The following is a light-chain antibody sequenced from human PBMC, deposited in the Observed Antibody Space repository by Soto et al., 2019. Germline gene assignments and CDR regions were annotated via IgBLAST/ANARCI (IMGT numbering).Light chain of an antibody. Sequence: QLVLTQPPSASGTPGQRVTISCSGSNSNIGSNPVNWYQHFPGTAPKLLIYNSDQRPSGVPDRFSGSKSGTSASLAISGLQSEDEADYYCATWDDSLSGVVFGGGTQLTVL. V-gene: IGLV1-44*01. J-gene: IGLJ2*01. CDR3: ATWDDSLSGVV. CDR1: NSNIGSNP. CDR2: NSD.